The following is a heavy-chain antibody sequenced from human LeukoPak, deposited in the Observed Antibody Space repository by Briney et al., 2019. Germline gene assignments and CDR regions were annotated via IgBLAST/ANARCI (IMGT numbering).Heavy chain of an antibody. Sequence: GGSLILSCAASGFTFSSYAMHWVRQAPGKGLEWVAVISYDGSNKYYADSVKGRFTISRDNAKNSLYLQMNSRRAEDTAVYYCATTMIVVVINDAFDIWGQGTMVTVSS. D-gene: IGHD3-22*01. V-gene: IGHV3-30*04. CDR1: GFTFSSYA. J-gene: IGHJ3*02. CDR3: ATTMIVVVINDAFDI. CDR2: ISYDGSNK.